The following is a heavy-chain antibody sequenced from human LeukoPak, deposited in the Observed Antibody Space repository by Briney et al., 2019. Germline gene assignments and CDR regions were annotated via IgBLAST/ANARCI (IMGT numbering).Heavy chain of an antibody. Sequence: PSETLSLTCTVSGGSISSGDYYWSWIRQPPGKGLEWIGYIYYSGSTYYNPSLKSRVTISVDTSKNQFSLKLSSVTAADTAVYYCAREQRDIQLWSHYFDYWGQGTLVTVSS. V-gene: IGHV4-30-4*01. CDR3: AREQRDIQLWSHYFDY. D-gene: IGHD5-18*01. CDR1: GGSISSGDYY. CDR2: IYYSGST. J-gene: IGHJ4*02.